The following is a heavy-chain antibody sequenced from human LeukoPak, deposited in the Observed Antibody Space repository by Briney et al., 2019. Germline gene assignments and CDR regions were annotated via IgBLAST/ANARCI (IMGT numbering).Heavy chain of an antibody. CDR3: ARPRSSSWLNYYYYGMDV. J-gene: IGHJ6*02. CDR1: GFTFSSYA. Sequence: GGSLRLSCAASGFTFSSYAMSWVRQAPGKGLEWVSAISGSGGSTYYADSVKGRFTISRDNSKNTLYLQMNSLRAEDTAVYYCARPRSSSWLNYYYYGMDVWGQGTTVTVSS. CDR2: ISGSGGST. D-gene: IGHD6-13*01. V-gene: IGHV3-23*01.